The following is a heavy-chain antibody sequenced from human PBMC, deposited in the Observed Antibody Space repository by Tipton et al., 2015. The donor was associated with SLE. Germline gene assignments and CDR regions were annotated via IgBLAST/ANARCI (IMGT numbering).Heavy chain of an antibody. Sequence: TLSLTCTVSGYSISSGYYWGWIRQPPGKGLEWIGSIYHSGSTYYNPSLKSRVIISVDTSKNQFSLKLSSVTAADTAVYYCASIIAAAGTGEYWGQGTLVTVSS. D-gene: IGHD6-13*01. V-gene: IGHV4-38-2*02. J-gene: IGHJ4*02. CDR2: IYHSGST. CDR1: GYSISSGYY. CDR3: ASIIAAAGTGEY.